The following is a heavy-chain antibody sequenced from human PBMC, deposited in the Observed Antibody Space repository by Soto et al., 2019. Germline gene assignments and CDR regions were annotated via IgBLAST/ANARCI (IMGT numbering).Heavy chain of an antibody. CDR2: IYSGGST. D-gene: IGHD3-3*01. Sequence: EVQLVESGGGLIQPGGSLRLSCAASGFTVSSNYMSWVRQAPGKGLEWVSVIYSGGSTYYADSVKGRFTISRDNSKNTRYLQMSSLRAEDTAVYYCARVPTIFGVVTTYNGMDVWGQGTTVPVSS. CDR3: ARVPTIFGVVTTYNGMDV. J-gene: IGHJ6*02. V-gene: IGHV3-53*01. CDR1: GFTVSSNY.